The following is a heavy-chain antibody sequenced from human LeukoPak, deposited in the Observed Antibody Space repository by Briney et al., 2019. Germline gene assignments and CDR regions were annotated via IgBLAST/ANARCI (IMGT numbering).Heavy chain of an antibody. V-gene: IGHV3-48*01. J-gene: IGHJ4*02. D-gene: IGHD4-11*01. CDR2: ISSSSSTI. CDR1: GFTFSSYS. CDR3: ARGYSKHFDY. Sequence: GGSLRLSCAASGFTFSSYSMNWVRQAPGKGLEWVSYISSSSSTIYYADSVKGRFTISRDNAKNSLYLQMNSLRAEDTAVYYCARGYSKHFDYWGQGTLVTVSS.